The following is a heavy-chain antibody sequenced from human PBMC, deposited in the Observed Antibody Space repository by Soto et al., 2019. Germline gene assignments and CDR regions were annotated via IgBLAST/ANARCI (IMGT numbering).Heavy chain of an antibody. V-gene: IGHV2-70*12. CDR1: GFSLSTSGMC. J-gene: IGHJ4*02. Sequence: SGPTRVNPTQTLTLTFTFSGFSLSTSGMCVSWIRQPPGKALEWLALIDWDDDKYYSTSLKTRLTISKDTSKNQVVLTMTNMDPVDTATYYCAHRRWYSSGWGFDYWGQGTLVTVSS. CDR3: AHRRWYSSGWGFDY. CDR2: IDWDDDK. D-gene: IGHD6-19*01.